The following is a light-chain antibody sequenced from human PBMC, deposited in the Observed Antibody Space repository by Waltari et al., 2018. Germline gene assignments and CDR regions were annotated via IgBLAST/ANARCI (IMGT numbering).Light chain of an antibody. CDR1: QSVLYSSNNKNY. Sequence: DIVMTQSPDSLAVSLGERAIINCKSSQSVLYSSNNKNYLAWYQQKPGQPPKLLIYWSSTRESVVPDRFSGSGSGTDFTLTISSLQAEDVSFYYCQQYNSTPRTFGQRTKLEIK. CDR3: QQYNSTPRT. V-gene: IGKV4-1*01. CDR2: WSS. J-gene: IGKJ2*01.